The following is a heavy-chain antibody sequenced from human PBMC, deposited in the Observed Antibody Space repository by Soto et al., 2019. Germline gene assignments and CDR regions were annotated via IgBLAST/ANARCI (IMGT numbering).Heavy chain of an antibody. D-gene: IGHD5-12*01. CDR2: IIPIFGTA. Sequence: GASVKVSCKASGGTFSSYAISWVRQAPGQGLEWMGGIIPIFGTANYAQKFQGRVTITADESTSTAYMELSSLRSEDTAVYYCARGRGGYDWTPPRSGGAYYYYGMDVWGQGTTVTVSS. CDR3: ARGRGGYDWTPPRSGGAYYYYGMDV. V-gene: IGHV1-69*13. J-gene: IGHJ6*02. CDR1: GGTFSSYA.